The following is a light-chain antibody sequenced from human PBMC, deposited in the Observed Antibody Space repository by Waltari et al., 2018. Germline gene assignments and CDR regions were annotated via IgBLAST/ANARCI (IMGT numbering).Light chain of an antibody. CDR2: KAS. CDR3: QQYNSAPWT. J-gene: IGKJ1*01. CDR1: QSISSW. Sequence: TCRASQSISSWLAWYKQKPGKAPKLLIYKASSLESGVPSRFSGSGSGTEFTLTISSLQPDDFATYYCQQYNSAPWTFGQGTKVEIK. V-gene: IGKV1-5*03.